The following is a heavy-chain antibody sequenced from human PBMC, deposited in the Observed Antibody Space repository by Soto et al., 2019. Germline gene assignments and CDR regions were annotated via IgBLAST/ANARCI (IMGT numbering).Heavy chain of an antibody. J-gene: IGHJ5*02. CDR2: IYWDDDK. Sequence: QITLKESGPTLLSPTQTLTLTCTFSGFSLTTSGVGVGWIRQPPGKALEWLAFIYWDDDKRYSPSLHSRLTITKYNSKNQVVLTTTNMDPVDTATYFCAHRRPWSSNWNSGWLDPWGQGTLVTVSS. CDR3: AHRRPWSSNWNSGWLDP. CDR1: GFSLTTSGVG. V-gene: IGHV2-5*02. D-gene: IGHD1-1*01.